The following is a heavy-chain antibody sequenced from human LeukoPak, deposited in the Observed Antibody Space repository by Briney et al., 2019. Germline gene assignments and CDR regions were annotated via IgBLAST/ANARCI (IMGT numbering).Heavy chain of an antibody. CDR2: IYYSGST. J-gene: IGHJ6*02. V-gene: IGHV4-59*01. Sequence: SQTLSLTCTVSGVSISSYYWSWIRQPPGKGLEWIGYIYYSGSTNYNPSLKSRVTISVDTSKDQFSLKLSSVTAADTAVYYCARVTVVGKYYYYGMDVWGQGTTVTVSS. D-gene: IGHD3-22*01. CDR3: ARVTVVGKYYYYGMDV. CDR1: GVSISSYY.